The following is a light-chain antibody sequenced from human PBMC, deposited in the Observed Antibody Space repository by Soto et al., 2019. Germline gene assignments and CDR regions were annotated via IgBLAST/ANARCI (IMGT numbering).Light chain of an antibody. CDR3: QQYNSYSWT. Sequence: DFVMTQSPDSLAVSLGERATINCKSSQTVLYSGNNKNYLAWYQQKPGKAPKLLIYDASTLESGVPSRFSGSRSGTEFTLTISSLQPDDFATYYCQQYNSYSWTFGQGTKV. CDR2: DAS. CDR1: QTVLYSGNNKNY. J-gene: IGKJ1*01. V-gene: IGKV4-1*01.